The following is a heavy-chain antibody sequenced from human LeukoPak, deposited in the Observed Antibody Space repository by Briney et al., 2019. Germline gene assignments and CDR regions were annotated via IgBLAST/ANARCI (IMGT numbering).Heavy chain of an antibody. CDR3: ATDIYDSSGYYWSPLDY. D-gene: IGHD3-22*01. Sequence: GGSLRLSCAASGFTFSSYAMSWVRQAPGKGLEWVSAISGSGGSTYYADSVKGRFTISRDNSKNTLYLQMNSLRAEDTAVYYCATDIYDSSGYYWSPLDYWGQGTLVTVSS. CDR1: GFTFSSYA. J-gene: IGHJ4*02. V-gene: IGHV3-23*01. CDR2: ISGSGGST.